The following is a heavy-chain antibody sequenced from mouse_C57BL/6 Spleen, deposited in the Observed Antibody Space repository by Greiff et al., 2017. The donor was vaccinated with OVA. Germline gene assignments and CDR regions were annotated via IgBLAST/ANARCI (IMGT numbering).Heavy chain of an antibody. V-gene: IGHV5-12*01. J-gene: IGHJ4*01. CDR3: ARQEDYYGSSRYYAMDY. CDR2: ISNGGGST. Sequence: EVKLVESGGGLVQPGGSLKLSCAASGFTFSDYYMYWVRQTPEKRLEWVAYISNGGGSTYYPDTVKGRFTISRDNAKNTLYLQMSRLKSEDTAMYYCARQEDYYGSSRYYAMDYWGQGTSVTVSS. CDR1: GFTFSDYY. D-gene: IGHD1-1*01.